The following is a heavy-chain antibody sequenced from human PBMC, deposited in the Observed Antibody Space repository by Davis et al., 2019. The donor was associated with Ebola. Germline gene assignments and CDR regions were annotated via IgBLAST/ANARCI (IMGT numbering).Heavy chain of an antibody. CDR3: AKSAAPFDY. D-gene: IGHD6-25*01. J-gene: IGHJ4*02. Sequence: GESLKISCAASGFTFSNYWMTWVRQAPGKGLEWVANIKQDGSAKPYVGSVKGRFTISRDNAKNSLYLQMDSLRAEDTAVYYCAKSAAPFDYWGQGTLVTVSS. V-gene: IGHV3-7*01. CDR1: GFTFSNYW. CDR2: IKQDGSAK.